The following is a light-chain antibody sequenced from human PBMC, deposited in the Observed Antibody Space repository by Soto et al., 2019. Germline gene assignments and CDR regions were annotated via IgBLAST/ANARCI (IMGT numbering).Light chain of an antibody. CDR3: QQFSSYPLT. V-gene: IGKV3-20*01. Sequence: EIVMAQSPGTLSVFPGERVTLSCRASQRVSSTYLAWYQQKPGQAPRLLIYGASSRATGIPGRFSGGGSGTDFTLTISRLEPEDFAVYYCQQFSSYPLTFGGGTKVDIK. CDR1: QRVSSTY. J-gene: IGKJ4*01. CDR2: GAS.